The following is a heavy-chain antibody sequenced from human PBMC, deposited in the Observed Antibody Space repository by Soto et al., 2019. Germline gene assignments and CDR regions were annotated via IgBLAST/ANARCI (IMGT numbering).Heavy chain of an antibody. CDR1: GFTFSSYA. CDR2: ISGSGGST. V-gene: IGHV3-23*01. J-gene: IGHJ4*01. D-gene: IGHD3-10*01. CDR3: AKGTVREDYFDY. Sequence: GESLKISCEASGFTFSSYAMSWVRQAPGKGLEWVSTISGSGGSTYYADSVKGRFTISRDNSKNTLNLQVNSLRAEDTAVYYCAKGTVREDYFDYWGQGNLVTVSS.